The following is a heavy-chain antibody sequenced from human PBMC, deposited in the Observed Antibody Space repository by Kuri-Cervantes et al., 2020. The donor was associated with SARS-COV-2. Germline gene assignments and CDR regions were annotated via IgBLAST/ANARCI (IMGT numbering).Heavy chain of an antibody. CDR2: ISYDGSNK. J-gene: IGHJ4*02. Sequence: GESLKISCAASGFTVSSNYMSWVRQAPGKGLEWVAVISYDGSNKYYADSVKGRFTISRDNSKNTLYLQMNSLRAEDTAVYYCARDAGGNFGDWDQGTLVTVSS. CDR1: GFTVSSNY. D-gene: IGHD4-23*01. V-gene: IGHV3-30*03. CDR3: ARDAGGNFGD.